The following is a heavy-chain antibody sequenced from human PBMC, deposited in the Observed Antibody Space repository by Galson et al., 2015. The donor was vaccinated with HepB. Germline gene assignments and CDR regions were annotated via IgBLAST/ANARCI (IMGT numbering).Heavy chain of an antibody. Sequence: ETLSLTCTVSGGSISSYYWSWIRQPPGKGLEWIGYIYYSGSTNYNPSLKSRVTISVDTSKNQFSLKLSSVTAADTAVYYCARLRGFVDYDILTGYYMFDYWGQGTLVTVPS. CDR1: GGSISSYY. CDR3: ARLRGFVDYDILTGYYMFDY. D-gene: IGHD3-9*01. J-gene: IGHJ4*02. CDR2: IYYSGST. V-gene: IGHV4-59*08.